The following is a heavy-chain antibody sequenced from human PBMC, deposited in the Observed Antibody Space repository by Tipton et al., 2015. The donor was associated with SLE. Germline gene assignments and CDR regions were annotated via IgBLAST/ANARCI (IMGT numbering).Heavy chain of an antibody. CDR2: IYSAGDT. V-gene: IGHV3-53*05. Sequence: GSLRLSCAASGFSVSSNYMSWVRQAPGKGLEWVSVIYSAGDTYYADSVKGRFTISRDNAKTSLYLQMDSLRAEDTALYYCAKEKGIAALGLLDHWGQGTLLTVSS. D-gene: IGHD6-13*01. J-gene: IGHJ4*02. CDR3: AKEKGIAALGLLDH. CDR1: GFSVSSNY.